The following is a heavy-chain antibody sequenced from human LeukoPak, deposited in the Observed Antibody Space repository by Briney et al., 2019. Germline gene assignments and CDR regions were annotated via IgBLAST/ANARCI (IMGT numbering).Heavy chain of an antibody. V-gene: IGHV4-30-4*01. CDR3: ARGLGSPPFWYYYYYMDV. J-gene: IGHJ6*03. CDR2: IYYSGST. Sequence: SQTLSLTCTVSGVSISSGDYYWSWLRQPPGKGLEWIGYIYYSGSTYYNPSLKSRVTISVDTSKNQFSLKLSSVTAADTAVYYCARGLGSPPFWYYYYYMDVWGKGTTVTVSS. CDR1: GVSISSGDYY. D-gene: IGHD3-3*01.